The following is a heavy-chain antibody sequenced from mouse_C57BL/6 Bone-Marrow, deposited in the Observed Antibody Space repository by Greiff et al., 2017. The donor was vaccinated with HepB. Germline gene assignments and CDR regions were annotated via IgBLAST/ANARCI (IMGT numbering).Heavy chain of an antibody. CDR2: IYPRSGNT. CDR1: GYTFTSYG. CDR3: ARETAQATAFAY. J-gene: IGHJ3*01. Sequence: QVQLQQSGAELARPGASVKLSCKASGYTFTSYGISWVKQSTGQGLEWIGEIYPRSGNTYYNEKFKGKATLTADKSSSTAYMALRSLTSEDSAVDFCARETAQATAFAYWGQGTLVTVSA. V-gene: IGHV1-81*01. D-gene: IGHD3-2*02.